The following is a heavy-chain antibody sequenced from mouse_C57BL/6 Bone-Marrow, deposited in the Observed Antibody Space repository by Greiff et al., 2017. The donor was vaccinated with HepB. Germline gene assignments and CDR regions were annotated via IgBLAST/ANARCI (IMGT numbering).Heavy chain of an antibody. Sequence: VMLVESGAELVRPGTSVKVSCKASGYAFTNYLIEWVKQRPGQGLEWIGVINPGSGGTNYNEKFKGKATLTADKSSSTAYMQLSSLTSEDSAVYFCARAHFDYWGQGTTLTVSS. V-gene: IGHV1-54*01. CDR3: ARAHFDY. J-gene: IGHJ2*01. CDR1: GYAFTNYL. CDR2: INPGSGGT.